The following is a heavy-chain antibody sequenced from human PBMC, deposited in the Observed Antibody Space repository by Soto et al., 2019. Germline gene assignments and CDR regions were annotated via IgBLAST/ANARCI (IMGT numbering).Heavy chain of an antibody. J-gene: IGHJ5*02. CDR2: ISYDGSNE. CDR1: GLTFSSYG. Sequence: GGSLRLSCAASGLTFSSYGMHWVRQAPGKGLEWVAHISYDGSNEHYVDSVKGRFTISRDNSKNTLYLQMNSLRVEDTAIYYCAKTAGYDYVWGSSGLDPWGQGTLVTVSS. D-gene: IGHD3-16*01. V-gene: IGHV3-30*18. CDR3: AKTAGYDYVWGSSGLDP.